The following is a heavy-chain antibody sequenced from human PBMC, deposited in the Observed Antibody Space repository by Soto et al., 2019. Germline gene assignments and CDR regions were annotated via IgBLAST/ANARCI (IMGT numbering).Heavy chain of an antibody. CDR3: AREYQLLFYLNYGMDV. Sequence: GGSLRLSCAASGFTFSSYGMHWVRQAPGKGLEWVAVIWYDGSNKYYADSVKGRFTISRDNSKNTLYLQMNSLRPEDTAVYYCAREYQLLFYLNYGMDVWGQGTTVTVSS. J-gene: IGHJ6*02. V-gene: IGHV3-33*01. CDR2: IWYDGSNK. CDR1: GFTFSSYG. D-gene: IGHD2-2*01.